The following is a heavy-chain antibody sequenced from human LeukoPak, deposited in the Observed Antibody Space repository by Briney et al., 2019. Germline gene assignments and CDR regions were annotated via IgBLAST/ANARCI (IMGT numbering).Heavy chain of an antibody. V-gene: IGHV3-53*01. CDR3: ARGFNRGFDP. J-gene: IGHJ5*02. CDR2: IYSGGTT. Sequence: PGGSLRLSCAASGFTVNSNYWSWVRQAPGKGLEWVSVIYSGGTTYYADSVKGRFTFSRDNSKNMLHLQMNSLRAEDTAVYYCARGFNRGFDPWGRETLVIVSS. CDR1: GFTVNSNY. D-gene: IGHD3-10*01.